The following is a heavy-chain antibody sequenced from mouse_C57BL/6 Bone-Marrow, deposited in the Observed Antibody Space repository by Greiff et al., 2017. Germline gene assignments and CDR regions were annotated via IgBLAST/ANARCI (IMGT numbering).Heavy chain of an antibody. CDR1: GYTFTSYW. CDR2: INPSRGYT. Sequence: QVQLQQSGAELAKPGASVKLSCKASGYTFTSYWMHWVKQRPGQGLEWIGYINPSRGYTKYNQKFKDKATLTADKSSSTAYMELSRLTYEDSGVDYWAGSGFAYWGQGTLVTVSA. V-gene: IGHV1-7*01. CDR3: AGSGFAY. J-gene: IGHJ3*01.